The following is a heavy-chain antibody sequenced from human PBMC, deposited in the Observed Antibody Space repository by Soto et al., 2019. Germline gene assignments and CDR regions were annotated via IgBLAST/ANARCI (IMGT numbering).Heavy chain of an antibody. Sequence: VASVKVSCKASGGTFSTTALTWVRKAPGQGLEWMGGILHILGTTKTAQKFKGRINITAHESTTTAYMELSSLRSEDTAMYYCARGMTTLGGGIGYHHNGMDVWGQGTTVTVSS. CDR2: ILHILGTT. D-gene: IGHD3-16*02. CDR3: ARGMTTLGGGIGYHHNGMDV. CDR1: GGTFSTTA. J-gene: IGHJ6*02. V-gene: IGHV1-69*13.